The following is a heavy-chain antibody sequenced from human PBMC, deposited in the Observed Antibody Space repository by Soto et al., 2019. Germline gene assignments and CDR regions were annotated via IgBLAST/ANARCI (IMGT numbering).Heavy chain of an antibody. J-gene: IGHJ4*02. CDR3: ARATYCSYGTCLLDQ. CDR1: GFTVSTSY. V-gene: IGHV3-53*02. D-gene: IGHD2-15*01. Sequence: EVQLVETGGGLIQPGGSLRLSCAASGFTVSTSYMSWVRQAPGKGLEWVSVIYSGGSTYYAASVKGRFTISRDNSKNTLFLQMNSLRAEDTAVYYCARATYCSYGTCLLDQWGQGTLVTVSS. CDR2: IYSGGST.